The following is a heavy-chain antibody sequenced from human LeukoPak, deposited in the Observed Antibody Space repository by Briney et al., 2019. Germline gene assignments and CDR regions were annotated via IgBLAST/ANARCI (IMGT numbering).Heavy chain of an antibody. CDR3: AGDSSNWNIDY. J-gene: IGHJ4*01. V-gene: IGHV3-21*01. CDR1: GFTFSSYS. CDR2: ISSSSSYI. D-gene: IGHD6-13*01. Sequence: GGSLRLSCAASGFTFSSYSMNWVRQAPGKGLDWVSSISSSSSYIYYADSVKGRFTISRDNAKNSLYLQMYSLRVEDTAVYYCAGDSSNWNIDYWGQGTPVTVSS.